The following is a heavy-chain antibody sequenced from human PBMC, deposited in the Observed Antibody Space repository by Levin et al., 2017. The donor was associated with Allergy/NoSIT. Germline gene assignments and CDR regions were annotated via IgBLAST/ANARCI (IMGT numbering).Heavy chain of an antibody. CDR1: GFTLSTYA. Sequence: GESLKISCAASGFTLSTYAMSWVRQAPGKGLEWVSSISDTSGSTYYAGFVKGRFTISRENSKNTLYLPMNSLRAEDTAMYYCAKDLSAVPAASYCYGMDVWGQGTTVTVSS. D-gene: IGHD2-2*01. J-gene: IGHJ6*02. V-gene: IGHV3-23*01. CDR2: ISDTSGST. CDR3: AKDLSAVPAASYCYGMDV.